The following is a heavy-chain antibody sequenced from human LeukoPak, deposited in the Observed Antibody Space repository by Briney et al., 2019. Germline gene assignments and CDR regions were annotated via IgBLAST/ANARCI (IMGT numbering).Heavy chain of an antibody. CDR2: IYYSGST. CDR3: ARVAVAGTSNYYYCGMDV. V-gene: IGHV4-39*07. J-gene: IGHJ6*02. D-gene: IGHD6-19*01. CDR1: GGSISSNSYY. Sequence: SETLSLTCTVSGGSISSNSYYWGWIRLPPGKGLEWIGHIYYSGSTYYNPSLKSRVTISVDTSKNQFSLKLSSVTAADTAVYYCARVAVAGTSNYYYCGMDVWGQGTTVTVSS.